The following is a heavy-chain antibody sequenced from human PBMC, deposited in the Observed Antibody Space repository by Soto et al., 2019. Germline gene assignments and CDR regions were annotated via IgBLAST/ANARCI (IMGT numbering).Heavy chain of an antibody. CDR1: GFTFSDNW. CDR2: ISGDASST. J-gene: IGHJ4*02. D-gene: IGHD7-27*01. V-gene: IGHV3-74*01. Sequence: EVKVVESGGGLVQPGGYLRLYCAASGFTFSDNWMPWVRQPPGKGPVWVSRISGDASSTSYADSVKGRFTISRDSAKNTVYLQMDSLRVEDTAVYYCTRGGTRTTYWGLFDSWGQGTLVTVSS. CDR3: TRGGTRTTYWGLFDS.